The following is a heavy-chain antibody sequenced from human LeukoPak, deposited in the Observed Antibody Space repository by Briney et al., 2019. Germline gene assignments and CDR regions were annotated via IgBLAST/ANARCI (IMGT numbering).Heavy chain of an antibody. CDR3: AKKSPYGDRDY. CDR2: ISGGGGST. V-gene: IGHV3-23*01. J-gene: IGHJ4*02. D-gene: IGHD4-17*01. CDR1: GFTFSGSA. Sequence: QPGGSLRLSCAASGFTFSGSAMSWVRQAPGKGLEWVSAISGGGGSTYYADSVKGRFTISRDNSKNTLYLQMNSLRAEDTAIYYCAKKSPYGDRDYWGQGTLVTVSS.